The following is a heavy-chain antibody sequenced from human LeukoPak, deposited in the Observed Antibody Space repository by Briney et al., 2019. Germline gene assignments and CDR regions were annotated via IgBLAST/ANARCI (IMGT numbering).Heavy chain of an antibody. CDR3: AKDPSGASIVRYFDY. J-gene: IGHJ4*02. Sequence: GGSLRLSCAASGFTFSSYAMSWVRQAPAKGLEWVSVISGIGASTFYADSVKGRFSISSNNSNSTLYLQMNSLRAEDTAVYYCAKDPSGASIVRYFDYWGQGTLVIVSS. CDR2: ISGIGAST. D-gene: IGHD3-16*02. V-gene: IGHV3-23*01. CDR1: GFTFSSYA.